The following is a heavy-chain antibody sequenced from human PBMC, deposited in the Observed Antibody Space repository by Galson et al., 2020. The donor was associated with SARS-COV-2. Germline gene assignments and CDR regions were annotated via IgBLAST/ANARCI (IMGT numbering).Heavy chain of an antibody. CDR1: GYSFTSYA. CDR3: ARDSTDSDAFDI. J-gene: IGHJ3*02. D-gene: IGHD2-8*02. Sequence: ASVKVSCKASGYSFTSYAINWVRQAPGQGLEWMGGIDTNTGNPTYAQGFTGRFVFSLDTSASTAYLQISSLKAEDTAVYYCARDSTDSDAFDIWGQGTMVTGSS. CDR2: IDTNTGNP. V-gene: IGHV7-4-1*02.